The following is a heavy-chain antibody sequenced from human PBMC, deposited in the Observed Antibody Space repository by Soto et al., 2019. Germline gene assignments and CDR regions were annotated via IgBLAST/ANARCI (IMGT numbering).Heavy chain of an antibody. D-gene: IGHD1-26*01. J-gene: IGHJ4*02. V-gene: IGHV3-21*01. CDR1: GFTFSSYS. CDR3: ARGDSGSFPLLY. Sequence: GGSLRLSCAASGFTFSSYSMNWVRQAPGKGLEWVSSISSSSSYIYYADSVKGRFTISRDNAKNSLYLQMNSLRAEDTAVYYCARGDSGSFPLLYCGQGTLVTVSS. CDR2: ISSSSSYI.